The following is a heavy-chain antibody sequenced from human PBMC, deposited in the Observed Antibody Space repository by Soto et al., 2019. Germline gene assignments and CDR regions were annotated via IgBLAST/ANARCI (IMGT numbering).Heavy chain of an antibody. V-gene: IGHV5-51*07. CDR2: IYPSDSDT. J-gene: IGHJ6*01. Sequence: GHSVHLSGERSGGSVSSSWMSSDHQKPGKGLEYMGIIYPSDSDTRYSPSFQGQVTISVDKSISTAYLQWSSLKASDTAIYYCARHGFYGAYSSYYFG. CDR3: ARHGFYGAYSSYYFG. CDR1: GGSVSSSW. D-gene: IGHD4-17*01.